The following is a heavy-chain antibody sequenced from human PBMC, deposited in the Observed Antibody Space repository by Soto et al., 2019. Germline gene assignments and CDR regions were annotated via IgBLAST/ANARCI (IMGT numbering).Heavy chain of an antibody. CDR2: INAGNGNT. CDR3: ASTTHDYGDYNYYYGMDV. CDR1: GYTFTSYA. D-gene: IGHD4-17*01. V-gene: IGHV1-3*01. Sequence: ASVKVSCKTSGYTFTSYAMHWVRQAPGQRLEWMGWINAGNGNTKYSQKFQGRVTITRDTSASTAYMELSSLRSDDTAVYYCASTTHDYGDYNYYYGMDVWGQGTTVTVSS. J-gene: IGHJ6*02.